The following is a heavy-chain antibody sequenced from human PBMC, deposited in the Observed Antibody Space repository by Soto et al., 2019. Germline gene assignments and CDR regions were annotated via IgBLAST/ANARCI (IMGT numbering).Heavy chain of an antibody. V-gene: IGHV3-21*02. J-gene: IGHJ4*02. D-gene: IGHD1-1*01. CDR2: ISSSSSFI. CDR3: ASDGWQLYFDP. Sequence: EAQLVESGGGLVKPGGSLRLACEASGFNFIGYTMVWVRQGPGKGLEWLSSISSSSSFIYYADSMKGRLTVSTDHAKNSSYSELTTLRDDDTAVYCCASDGWQLYFDPWGQGTLVTVSS. CDR1: GFNFIGYT.